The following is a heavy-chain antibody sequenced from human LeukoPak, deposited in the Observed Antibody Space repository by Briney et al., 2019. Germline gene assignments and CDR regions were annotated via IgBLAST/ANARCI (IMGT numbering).Heavy chain of an antibody. CDR2: ISSSGNTI. D-gene: IGHD6-13*01. CDR3: ARGPGRVAAPATGSFDM. V-gene: IGHV3-48*03. CDR1: GFTFSSYE. Sequence: AGGSLRLSCAASGFTFSSYEMNWVRQAPGKGLEWVSYISSSGNTIYYADSVKGRFTISRDNAKNSVSLQMNSLRAEDTAIYYCARGPGRVAAPATGSFDMWGQGTMVTVSS. J-gene: IGHJ3*02.